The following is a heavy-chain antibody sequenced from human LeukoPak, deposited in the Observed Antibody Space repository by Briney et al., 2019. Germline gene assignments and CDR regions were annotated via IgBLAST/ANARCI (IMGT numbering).Heavy chain of an antibody. Sequence: SETLSLTCTVSGGSISSYYWSWIRQPAGKGLEWIGRIYTSGSTNYNPSLKSRVTMSVDTSKNQFSLKLSSVTAADTAVYYCARELVRGGSGSYYYYFDYWGQGTLVTVSS. CDR1: GGSISSYY. V-gene: IGHV4-4*07. CDR3: ARELVRGGSGSYYYYFDY. D-gene: IGHD1-26*01. J-gene: IGHJ4*02. CDR2: IYTSGST.